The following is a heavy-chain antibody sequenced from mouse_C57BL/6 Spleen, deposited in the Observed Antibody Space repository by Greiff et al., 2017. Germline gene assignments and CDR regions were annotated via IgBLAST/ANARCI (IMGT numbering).Heavy chain of an antibody. Sequence: VQLQQSGAELVMPGASVKLSCKASGYTFTSYWMHWVKQRPGQGLEWIGEIDPSDSYTNYNQKFKGKSTLTVDKSSSTAYMQLSSLTSEDSAVYYCARMGRGGFYYAMDYWGQGTSVTVSS. CDR3: ARMGRGGFYYAMDY. CDR2: IDPSDSYT. D-gene: IGHD4-1*01. J-gene: IGHJ4*01. CDR1: GYTFTSYW. V-gene: IGHV1-69*01.